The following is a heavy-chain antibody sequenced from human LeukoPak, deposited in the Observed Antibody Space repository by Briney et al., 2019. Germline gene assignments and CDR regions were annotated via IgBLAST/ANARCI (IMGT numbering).Heavy chain of an antibody. CDR1: GFTFSSYN. CDR3: ARRKYYYDSSGYYRTQEDGAFDI. J-gene: IGHJ3*02. CDR2: ISDSSDTM. Sequence: GGSLRLSCAASGFTFSSYNMNWVRQAPGKGLEWVSYISDSSDTMYYADSVKGRFTISRDNAKNSLYLQMNSLRAEDTAVYYCARRKYYYDSSGYYRTQEDGAFDIWGQGTMVTVSS. V-gene: IGHV3-48*01. D-gene: IGHD3-22*01.